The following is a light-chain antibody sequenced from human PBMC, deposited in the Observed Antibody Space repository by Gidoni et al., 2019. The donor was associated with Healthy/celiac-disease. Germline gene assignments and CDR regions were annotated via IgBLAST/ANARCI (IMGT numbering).Light chain of an antibody. V-gene: IGLV5-45*02. J-gene: IGLJ3*02. CDR1: SGINVGTYR. CDR3: MIWHSSAWV. Sequence: QAVLTQPSSISASPGAAASLTCTLRSGINVGTYRIYWYQQKPGSPPQYLLRYKSDSDKQQGSGVPSRFSGSKDSSANAGILLISGLQSEYEADYYCMIWHSSAWVFGGGTKLTVL. CDR2: YKSDSDK.